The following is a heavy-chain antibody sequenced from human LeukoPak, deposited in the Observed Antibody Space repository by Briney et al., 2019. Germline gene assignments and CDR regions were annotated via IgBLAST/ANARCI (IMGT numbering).Heavy chain of an antibody. CDR1: GGTFSSYA. CDR3: AKERGNPIVRVDY. V-gene: IGHV1-69*05. D-gene: IGHD2-8*01. J-gene: IGHJ4*02. CDR2: IIPIFGTA. Sequence: ASVKVSCKASGGTFSSYAISWVRQAPGQGLEWMGGIIPIFGTANYAQKFQGRVTITTDESTSTAYMELSSLRSEDTAVYYCAKERGNPIVRVDYWGQGTLVTVSS.